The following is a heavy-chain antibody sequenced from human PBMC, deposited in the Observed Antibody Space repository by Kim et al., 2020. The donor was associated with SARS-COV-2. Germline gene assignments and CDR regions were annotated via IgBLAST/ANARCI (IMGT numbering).Heavy chain of an antibody. Sequence: GGSLRLSCAASGFTVSSNYMSWVRQAPGKGLEWVSVIYSGGSTYYADSVKGRFTISRDHSKNTLYLQMNSLRAEDTAVYYCARWGYYDVWGGYRSDAFDIWGQGTMVTVSS. CDR1: GFTVSSNY. V-gene: IGHV3-53*01. CDR2: IYSGGST. CDR3: ARWGYYDVWGGYRSDAFDI. J-gene: IGHJ3*02. D-gene: IGHD3-3*01.